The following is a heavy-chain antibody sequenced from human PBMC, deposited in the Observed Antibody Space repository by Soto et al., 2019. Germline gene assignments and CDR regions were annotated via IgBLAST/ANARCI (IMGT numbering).Heavy chain of an antibody. Sequence: SETLSRPCSGSGGSISSYYCSWVRQPPGKGLEWIGYIYYSGSTNYNPSLKSRVTISVDTSKNQFSLKLSSVTAADTAVYYCARGSSALPLDYWGQGTLVTVSS. V-gene: IGHV4-59*01. CDR1: GGSISSYY. D-gene: IGHD3-22*01. J-gene: IGHJ4*02. CDR2: IYYSGST. CDR3: ARGSSALPLDY.